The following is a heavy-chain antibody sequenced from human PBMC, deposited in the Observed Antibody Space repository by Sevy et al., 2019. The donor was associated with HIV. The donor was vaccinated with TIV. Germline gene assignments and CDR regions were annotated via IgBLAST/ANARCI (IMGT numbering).Heavy chain of an antibody. CDR1: GFTFDDYT. V-gene: IGHV3-49*04. Sequence: GGSLRLSCRASGFTFDDYTMSWVRQAPGKGLEWVAFIRSKAYGGTTKYAASVKGRFTISRDESKSIAYLQMNSLKTEDTAVYYCTRVEGAADWGMDVWGQGTTVTVSS. D-gene: IGHD1-26*01. CDR3: TRVEGAADWGMDV. CDR2: IRSKAYGGTT. J-gene: IGHJ6*02.